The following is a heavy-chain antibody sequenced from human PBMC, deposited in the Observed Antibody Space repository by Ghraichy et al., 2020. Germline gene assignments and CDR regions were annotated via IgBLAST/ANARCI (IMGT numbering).Heavy chain of an antibody. V-gene: IGHV4-34*01. CDR1: GGSFSGYY. CDR3: ARGGDTAMVTGIDY. CDR2: INHSGST. D-gene: IGHD5-18*01. J-gene: IGHJ4*02. Sequence: GSLRLSCAVYGGSFSGYYWSWIRQPPGKGLEWIGEINHSGSTNYNPSLKSRVTISVDTSKNQFSLKLSSVTAADTAVYYCARGGDTAMVTGIDYWGQGTLVTVSS.